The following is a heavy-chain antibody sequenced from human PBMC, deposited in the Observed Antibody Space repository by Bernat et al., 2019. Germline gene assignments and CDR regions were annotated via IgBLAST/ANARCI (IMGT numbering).Heavy chain of an antibody. V-gene: IGHV3-66*01. Sequence: EVQLVESGGGLVQPGGSLRLSCAASGFTISSNYLNWIRQAPGKGLEWVSVIYSGGSTSYADSVKGRFTISRDNSKNTLYLQMNSLRVEDTAIYYCARGHGSYCFDYWGQRTLVSASS. J-gene: IGHJ4*02. D-gene: IGHD1-26*01. CDR2: IYSGGST. CDR1: GFTISSNY. CDR3: ARGHGSYCFDY.